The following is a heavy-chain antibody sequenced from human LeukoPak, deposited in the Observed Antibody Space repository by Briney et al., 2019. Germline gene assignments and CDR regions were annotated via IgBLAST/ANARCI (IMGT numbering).Heavy chain of an antibody. CDR1: GYSFSSYA. CDR2: IIPILGIA. D-gene: IGHD2-2*01. V-gene: IGHV1-69*04. Sequence: SVKVSCKASGYSFSSYAFNWVRQAPGQGLEWMGRIIPILGIANYAQKFQGRVTITADKSTSTAYMELSSLRSEDTAVYYCARVGCSSTSCYLGDWFDPWGQGTLVTVSS. J-gene: IGHJ5*02. CDR3: ARVGCSSTSCYLGDWFDP.